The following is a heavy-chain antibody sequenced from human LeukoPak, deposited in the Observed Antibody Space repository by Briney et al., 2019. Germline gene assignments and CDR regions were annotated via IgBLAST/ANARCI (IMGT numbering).Heavy chain of an antibody. V-gene: IGHV1-8*03. CDR2: MNPNSGNT. CDR1: GYTFTGYY. CDR3: ARAGRSGWFDP. J-gene: IGHJ5*02. Sequence: ASVKVSCKASGYTFTGYYMHWVRQAPGQGLEWMGWMNPNSGNTGYAQKFQGRVTITRNTSISTAYMELSSLRSEDTAVYYCARAGRSGWFDPWGQGTLVTVSS.